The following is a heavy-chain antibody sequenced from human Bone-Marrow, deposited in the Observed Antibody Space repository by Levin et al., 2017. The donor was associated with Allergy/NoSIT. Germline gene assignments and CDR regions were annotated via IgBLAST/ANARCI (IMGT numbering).Heavy chain of an antibody. CDR3: VKGRGRSVLFWNFDL. CDR1: GFTFDDYG. CDR2: ISWSSGSI. Sequence: GGSLRLSCEASGFTFDDYGMHWVRQAPGKGLEWVSGISWSSGSIGYADAVEGRFIISRDNGKNSLYLEMNSLTTEDTAFYYCVKGRGRSVLFWNFDLWGRGTLVTVSS. D-gene: IGHD3-3*01. J-gene: IGHJ2*01. V-gene: IGHV3-9*01.